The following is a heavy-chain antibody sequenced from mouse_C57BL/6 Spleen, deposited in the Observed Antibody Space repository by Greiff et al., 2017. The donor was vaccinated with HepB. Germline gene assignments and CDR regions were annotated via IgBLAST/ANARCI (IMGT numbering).Heavy chain of an antibody. CDR2: IYPRSGNT. J-gene: IGHJ2*01. D-gene: IGHD1-1*01. CDR3: ARYGNYYFDY. CDR1: GYTFTSYG. V-gene: IGHV1-81*01. Sequence: VKLQQSGAELARPGASVKLSCKASGYTFTSYGISWVKQRTGQGLEWIGEIYPRSGNTYYNEKFKGKATLTADKSSSTAYMELRSLTSEDSAVYFCARYGNYYFDYGGQGTTLTVSS.